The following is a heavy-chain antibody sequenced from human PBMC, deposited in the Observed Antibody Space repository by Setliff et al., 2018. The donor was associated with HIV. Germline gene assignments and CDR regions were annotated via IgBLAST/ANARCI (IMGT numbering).Heavy chain of an antibody. J-gene: IGHJ4*02. CDR2: ISAYNGNT. CDR3: TTDTGYSGYDFDY. D-gene: IGHD5-12*01. CDR1: GNTFTNHG. Sequence: ASVKVSCKASGNTFTNHGIHWVRQAPGQGLEWMGWISAYNGNTNYAQTLQGRVTMTTDTSTSTAYMELRSLKTEDTAVYYCTTDTGYSGYDFDYWGQGTLVTSPQ. V-gene: IGHV1-18*04.